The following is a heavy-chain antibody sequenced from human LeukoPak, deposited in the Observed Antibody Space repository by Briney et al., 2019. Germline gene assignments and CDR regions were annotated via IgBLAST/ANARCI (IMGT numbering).Heavy chain of an antibody. V-gene: IGHV1-8*03. CDR3: ARGRYMDV. CDR1: GYIFIDYE. Sequence: ASVKVSCKTSGYIFIDYEINRVRQATGQGLEWMGWMNPKSGDTGYEQKFQGRVTITRDSSISTVYMELSSLRSDDTALYYCARGRYMDVWGKGTTVTVSS. CDR2: MNPKSGDT. J-gene: IGHJ6*03.